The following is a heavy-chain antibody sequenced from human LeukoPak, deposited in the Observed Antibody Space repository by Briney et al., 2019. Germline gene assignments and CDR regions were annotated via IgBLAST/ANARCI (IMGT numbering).Heavy chain of an antibody. D-gene: IGHD3-9*01. CDR1: GFTFSNYA. Sequence: AGGSLRLSCAASGFTFSNYAMSWVRQAPGKGLEGVSALLGSGGSTYYADSVKGRFTVSRDNSKSTLYLQMNSLRAEDTALYYCAKWGDYDVLTGYYVPDYWGQGTLVTVSS. J-gene: IGHJ4*02. CDR3: AKWGDYDVLTGYYVPDY. V-gene: IGHV3-23*01. CDR2: LLGSGGST.